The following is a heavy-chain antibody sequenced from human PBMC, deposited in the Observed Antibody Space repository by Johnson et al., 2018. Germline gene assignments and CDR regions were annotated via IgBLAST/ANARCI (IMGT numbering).Heavy chain of an antibody. D-gene: IGHD3-10*01. CDR2: ISGSGDNT. CDR3: ANRPGASGLFYYMVV. CDR1: GFTFNTYA. Sequence: VQLQESGGGLVQPGGSLRLSCAASGFTFNTYAMSWVRQAPGKGLECVSSISGSGDNTYYADSVKGRFTISRDNSKNTLSLQMSSLRVQDTAGYYLANRPGASGLFYYMVVWGKGTTVTVSS. J-gene: IGHJ6*03. V-gene: IGHV3-23*01.